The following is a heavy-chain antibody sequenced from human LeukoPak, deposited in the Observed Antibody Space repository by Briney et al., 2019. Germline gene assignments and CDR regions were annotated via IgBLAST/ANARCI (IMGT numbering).Heavy chain of an antibody. D-gene: IGHD5-18*01. CDR1: GFTFSNAW. V-gene: IGHV3-66*01. Sequence: GGSLRLSRAASGFTFSNAWMSWVRQAPGKGLEWVSVIYSGGSTYYADSVKGRFTISRDNSKNTLYLQMNSLRAEDTAVYYCARGGTAMPIDYWGQGTLVTVSS. J-gene: IGHJ4*02. CDR2: IYSGGST. CDR3: ARGGTAMPIDY.